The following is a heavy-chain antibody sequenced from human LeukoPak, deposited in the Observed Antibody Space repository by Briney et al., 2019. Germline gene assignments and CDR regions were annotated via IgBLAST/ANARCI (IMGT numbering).Heavy chain of an antibody. D-gene: IGHD4-17*01. J-gene: IGHJ4*02. CDR1: GFTFSSYW. V-gene: IGHV3-74*01. Sequence: GGSLRLSCAASGFTFSSYWMHWVRQPLGKGLVWVSRINPDGTTTNYADFVKGGFTISRDNAKNTLYLQMNSLTVEDTALYYCVRIATVTTPDYWGQGTLVTVSS. CDR2: INPDGTTT. CDR3: VRIATVTTPDY.